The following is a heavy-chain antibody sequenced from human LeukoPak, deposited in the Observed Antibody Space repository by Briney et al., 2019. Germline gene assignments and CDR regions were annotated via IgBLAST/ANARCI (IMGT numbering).Heavy chain of an antibody. Sequence: GGSLRLSCAASGFTFSSYGMHWVRQAPGKGLEWVAVISYDGSNEYYADSVKGRFTISRDNSKNTLFLQMNSLGAEDTAVYYCAKERRAAAQVYYFDYWGQGTLVTVSS. CDR3: AKERRAAAQVYYFDY. D-gene: IGHD6-13*01. CDR1: GFTFSSYG. V-gene: IGHV3-30*18. J-gene: IGHJ4*02. CDR2: ISYDGSNE.